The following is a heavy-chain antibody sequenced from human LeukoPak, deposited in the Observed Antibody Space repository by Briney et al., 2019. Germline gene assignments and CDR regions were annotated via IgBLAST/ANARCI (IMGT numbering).Heavy chain of an antibody. D-gene: IGHD6-13*01. CDR1: GFTFSSYA. CDR3: AKVGSPTVQQLVPYYYYGMDV. CDR2: ISGSGGST. Sequence: GGSLRLSCAASGFTFSSYAMSWVRQAPGKGLEWVSAISGSGGSTYYADSVKGRFTISRDNSKNTLYLQMNSLRAEDTAVYYCAKVGSPTVQQLVPYYYYGMDVWGQGTTVTVSS. J-gene: IGHJ6*02. V-gene: IGHV3-23*01.